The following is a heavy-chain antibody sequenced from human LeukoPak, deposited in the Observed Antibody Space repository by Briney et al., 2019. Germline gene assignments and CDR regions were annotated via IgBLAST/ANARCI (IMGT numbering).Heavy chain of an antibody. Sequence: SETLSLTCTVSGASISPYYWSWFRPPPGKGLEWIGYIHYSGNTDYNPSLKSRVTTSVDTSKNQFSLNLSSVTAADTAVYYCARFSPRAMGNYLDFWGQGTLVTVSS. CDR2: IHYSGNT. V-gene: IGHV4-59*12. CDR1: GASISPYY. J-gene: IGHJ4*02. CDR3: ARFSPRAMGNYLDF. D-gene: IGHD7-27*01.